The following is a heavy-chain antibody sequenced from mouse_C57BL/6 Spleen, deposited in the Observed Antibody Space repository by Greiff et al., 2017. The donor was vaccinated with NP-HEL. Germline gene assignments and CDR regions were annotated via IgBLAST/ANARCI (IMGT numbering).Heavy chain of an antibody. CDR2: IYPGDGDT. D-gene: IGHD1-1*01. V-gene: IGHV1-80*01. CDR3: ARGDYYYGSSYWYFDV. CDR1: GYAFSSYW. J-gene: IGHJ1*03. Sequence: QVQLKQSGAELVKPGASVKISCKASGYAFSSYWMNWVKQRPGKGLEWIGQIYPGDGDTNYNGKFKGKATLTADKSSSTAYMQLSSLTSEDSAVYFCARGDYYYGSSYWYFDVWGTGTTVTVSS.